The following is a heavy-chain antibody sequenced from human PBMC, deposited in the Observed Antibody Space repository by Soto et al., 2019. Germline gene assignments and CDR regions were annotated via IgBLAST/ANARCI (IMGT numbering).Heavy chain of an antibody. V-gene: IGHV3-53*01. CDR3: ATWHEREHAFDV. Sequence: DVQLVESGGGLIQTGESLRLSCAAFGLTISGKKYVAWVRQAPGKGLDWVSALYDVDGSFYADSVTGRFTTSSDSSKTTVYLHMNDLRPDDTAVYYCATWHEREHAFDVWGQGTTFTISS. CDR1: GLTISGKKY. J-gene: IGHJ3*01. D-gene: IGHD1-1*01. CDR2: LYDVDGS.